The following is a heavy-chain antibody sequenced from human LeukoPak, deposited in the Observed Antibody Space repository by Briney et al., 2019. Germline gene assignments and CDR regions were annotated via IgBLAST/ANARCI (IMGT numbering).Heavy chain of an antibody. CDR1: GFTFSSYS. CDR3: ARVWNGYTSRGIDY. CDR2: ISSSSSYI. Sequence: GGSLRLSCAASGFTFSSYSMNWVRQAPGKGLEWVSSISSSSSYIYYADSVKGRFTISRDNAENSLFLQMNSLRDEDTAVYYCARVWNGYTSRGIDYWGQGTLVTVSS. D-gene: IGHD5-24*01. V-gene: IGHV3-21*01. J-gene: IGHJ4*02.